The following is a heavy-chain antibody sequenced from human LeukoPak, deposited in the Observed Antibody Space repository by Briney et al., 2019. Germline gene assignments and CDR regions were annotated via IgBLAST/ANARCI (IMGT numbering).Heavy chain of an antibody. CDR2: IIPIFGTA. J-gene: IGHJ6*02. CDR1: GGTFSSYA. D-gene: IGHD2-15*01. V-gene: IGHV1-69*13. CDR3: ARDPGVVAAEEYYCYGMDV. Sequence: SVKVSCKASGGTFSSYAVSWVRQAPGQGLEWMGGIIPIFGTANYAQKFQGRVTITADESTSTAYMELSSLRSEDTAVYYCARDPGVVAAEEYYCYGMDVWGQGTTVTVSS.